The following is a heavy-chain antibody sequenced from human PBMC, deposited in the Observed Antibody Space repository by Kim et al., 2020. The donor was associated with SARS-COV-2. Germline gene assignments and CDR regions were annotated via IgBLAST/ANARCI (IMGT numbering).Heavy chain of an antibody. CDR3: AKDPVIAARRNNWFDP. V-gene: IGHV3-23*01. Sequence: SLKRRFTISRNNSRNTLYLQMNSRRAEDTAVYYCAKDPVIAARRNNWFDPWGQGTLVTVSS. D-gene: IGHD6-6*01. J-gene: IGHJ5*02.